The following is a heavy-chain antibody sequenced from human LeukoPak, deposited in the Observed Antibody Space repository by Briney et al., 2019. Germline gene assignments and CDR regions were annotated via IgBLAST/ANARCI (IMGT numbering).Heavy chain of an antibody. V-gene: IGHV3-7*01. CDR2: IKQDGSEK. J-gene: IGHJ4*02. Sequence: GGSLRLSCAASGFTFSSYWMSWVRQAPGKGVEWVANIKQDGSEKYYVDSVKGRFTISRDNAKNSLYLQMNSLRAEDTAVYYCASGPFDYSSPVHDYWGQGTLVTVSS. D-gene: IGHD6-13*01. CDR3: ASGPFDYSSPVHDY. CDR1: GFTFSSYW.